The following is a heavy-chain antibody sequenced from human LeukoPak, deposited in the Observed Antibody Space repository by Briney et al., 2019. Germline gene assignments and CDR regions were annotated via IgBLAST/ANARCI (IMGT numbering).Heavy chain of an antibody. D-gene: IGHD3-22*01. CDR2: ISAYNGNT. J-gene: IGHJ4*02. Sequence: ASVKVSCKASGYTFTSYYMHWVRQAPGQGLEWMGWISAYNGNTNYAQKLQGRVTMTTDTSTSTAYMELRSLRSDDAAVYYCARGRQGYYDSSGYLPQSYWGQGTLVTVSS. CDR1: GYTFTSYY. CDR3: ARGRQGYYDSSGYLPQSY. V-gene: IGHV1-18*04.